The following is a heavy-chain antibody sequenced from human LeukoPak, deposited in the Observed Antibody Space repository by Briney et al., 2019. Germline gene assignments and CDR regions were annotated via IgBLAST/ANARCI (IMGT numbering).Heavy chain of an antibody. CDR2: ISYDGSNK. Sequence: GGSLRLSCAASGFTFSSYAMHWVRQAPGKGLEWVAVISYDGSNKYYADSVKGRFTISRDNSKNTLYLQMNSLRAEDTAVYYCARRWYPDYWGQGTLVTVSS. D-gene: IGHD4-23*01. CDR1: GFTFSSYA. V-gene: IGHV3-30-3*01. J-gene: IGHJ4*02. CDR3: ARRWYPDY.